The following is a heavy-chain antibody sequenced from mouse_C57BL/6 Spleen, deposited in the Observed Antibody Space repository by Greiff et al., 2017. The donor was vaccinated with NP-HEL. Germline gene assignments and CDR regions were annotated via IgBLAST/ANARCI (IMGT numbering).Heavy chain of an antibody. V-gene: IGHV3-6*01. CDR1: GYSITSGYY. CDR3: ARDFAMDD. J-gene: IGHJ4*01. CDR2: ISYDGSN. Sequence: EVQLQESGPGLVKPSQSLSLTCSVTGYSITSGYYWNWIRQFPGNKLEWMGYISYDGSNNYNPSLKNRISITLDTSKNQFFLKLNSVTTEDTATYYCARDFAMDDWGQGTSVTVSS.